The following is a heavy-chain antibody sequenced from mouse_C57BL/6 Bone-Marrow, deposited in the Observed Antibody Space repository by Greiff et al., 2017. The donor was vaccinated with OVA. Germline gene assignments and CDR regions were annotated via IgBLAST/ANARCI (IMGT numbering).Heavy chain of an antibody. Sequence: EVQVVESGGGLVKPGGSLKLSCAASGFTFSSYAMSWVRQTPEKRLEWVATISDGGSYTYYPDNVKGRFTISRDNAKNNLYLQMSHLKSEDTAMYYCARNHYGYPYYAMDYWGQGTSVTVSS. CDR3: ARNHYGYPYYAMDY. CDR1: GFTFSSYA. V-gene: IGHV5-4*01. J-gene: IGHJ4*01. D-gene: IGHD2-2*01. CDR2: ISDGGSYT.